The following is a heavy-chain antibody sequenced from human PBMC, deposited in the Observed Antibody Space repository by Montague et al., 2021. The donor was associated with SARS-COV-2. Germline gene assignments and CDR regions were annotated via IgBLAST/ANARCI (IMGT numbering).Heavy chain of an antibody. V-gene: IGHV4-34*01. Sequence: SETLSLTCGAYGGSFSGYYWSWIRQPPGKGLQWIGGINHSGSTNYNSSLNSRGTTSLDTSKNQFSLKLTSVSAADTAVYYCARGLGRPGTIFGVALYWGQGALVTVSS. D-gene: IGHD3-3*01. CDR3: ARGLGRPGTIFGVALY. CDR2: INHSGST. J-gene: IGHJ4*02. CDR1: GGSFSGYY.